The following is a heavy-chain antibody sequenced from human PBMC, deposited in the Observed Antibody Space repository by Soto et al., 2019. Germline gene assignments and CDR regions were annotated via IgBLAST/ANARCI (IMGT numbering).Heavy chain of an antibody. CDR3: AKEIIAVSGPWDFDN. CDR1: GFTFSTYG. V-gene: IGHV3-30*18. J-gene: IGHJ4*02. CDR2: ISYDGIHK. Sequence: QVQLVESGGGVVQPGRSPRLSCAASGFTFSTYGMSWVRQAPGKGLEWVAIISYDGIHKYYADSVKGRFTISRDNSRNTLYLQMNSLRAEDTAVYYCAKEIIAVSGPWDFDNWGQGTLVTVSS. D-gene: IGHD6-19*01.